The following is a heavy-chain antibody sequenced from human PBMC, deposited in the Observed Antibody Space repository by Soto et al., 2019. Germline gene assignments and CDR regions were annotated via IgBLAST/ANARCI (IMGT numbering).Heavy chain of an antibody. V-gene: IGHV1-69*01. J-gene: IGHJ4*02. CDR3: AIGHSYGQFDS. CDR1: GGTFSNYA. CDR2: IIPLLDTP. Sequence: QVQLVQSGAEVKNPGSSVKVSCKAPGGTFSNYAVSWVRQAPGQGLEWMGGIIPLLDTPSYARKFEDRVTIIADESTSTAYMDLAGLRSDDTAVYYCAIGHSYGQFDSWGQGTLVTVSS. D-gene: IGHD5-18*01.